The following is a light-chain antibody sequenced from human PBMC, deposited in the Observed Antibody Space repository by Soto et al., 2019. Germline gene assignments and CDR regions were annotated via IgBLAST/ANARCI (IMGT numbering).Light chain of an antibody. J-gene: IGLJ1*01. V-gene: IGLV1-40*01. CDR2: GNS. CDR3: QSYKSSPGGYG. Sequence: SVLTQPPSVSGAPGRRVTISCNGSSSNIGAGYDVQWCQQLPGTAPKLLIYGNSNRPSGVPDRFSGSKSGTSASLAITGLQDEDEAGYYSQSYKSSPGGYGFGSGTKATV. CDR1: SSNIGAGYD.